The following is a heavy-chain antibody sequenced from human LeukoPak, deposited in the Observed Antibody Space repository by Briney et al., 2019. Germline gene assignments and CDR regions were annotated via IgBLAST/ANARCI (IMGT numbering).Heavy chain of an antibody. CDR1: GFTFSSYA. V-gene: IGHV3-64*02. CDR2: ISSNGGST. J-gene: IGHJ6*02. CDR3: ARSLGYYYYYGMDV. Sequence: GGSLRLSCAPSGFTFSSYAMHWVRQAPGKGLEYVSAISSNGGSTYYADSVKGRFTISRDNSKNTLYLQMGSLRAEDMAVYYCARSLGYYYYYGMDVWGQGTTVTVSS.